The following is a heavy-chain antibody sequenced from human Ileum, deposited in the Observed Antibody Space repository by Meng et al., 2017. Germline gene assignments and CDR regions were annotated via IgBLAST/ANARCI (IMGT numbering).Heavy chain of an antibody. V-gene: IGHV3-7*01. J-gene: IGHJ4*02. CDR1: GLTFRNYW. CDR3: SREPSFGVHYY. CDR2: IKQDESEK. D-gene: IGHD2-8*01. Sequence: EVQVGESGGGLGQAGGSLRLTCAGFGLTFRNYWMSWGRKSPGKGLEWVANIKQDESEKYFMDSLKGRFTVSRDNSTNTLYLQMTSLPPAATAVFYCSREPSFGVHYYWGQGTLVTVSS.